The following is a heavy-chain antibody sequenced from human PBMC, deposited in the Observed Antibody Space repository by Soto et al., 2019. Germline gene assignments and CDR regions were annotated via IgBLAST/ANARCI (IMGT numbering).Heavy chain of an antibody. D-gene: IGHD3-3*01. J-gene: IGHJ3*02. CDR3: ARDPTYDFWSGTFYSAFDI. CDR1: GDSVSSSSAA. V-gene: IGHV6-1*01. Sequence: PSQTLSLTCAISGDSVSSSSAAWNWIRQSPSRGLEWLGRTYYRSKWYNDYAVSVKSRITINPDTSKNQFSLQLNSVTPEDTAVYYCARDPTYDFWSGTFYSAFDIWGQGTMVTLSS. CDR2: TYYRSKWYN.